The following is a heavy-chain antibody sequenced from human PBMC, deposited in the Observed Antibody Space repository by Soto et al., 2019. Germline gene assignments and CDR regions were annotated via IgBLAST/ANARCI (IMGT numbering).Heavy chain of an antibody. CDR2: IYHTEIT. Sequence: QLPLQDSGSGLVKPSQTMSLTCAVSGGAISSGGYSWGWILQPPGKGLEWIGYIYHTEITFSNLYLKSRVTISRDRSKNLFSLKLSPVTAADPAVYDCARHTTSAFDICGQGKMVTVPS. V-gene: IGHV4-30-2*01. CDR1: GGAISSGGYS. J-gene: IGHJ3*02. CDR3: ARHTTSAFDI. D-gene: IGHD1-1*01.